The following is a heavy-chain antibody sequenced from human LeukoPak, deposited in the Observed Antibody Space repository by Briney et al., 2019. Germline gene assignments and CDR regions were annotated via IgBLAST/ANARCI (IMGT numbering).Heavy chain of an antibody. J-gene: IGHJ5*02. D-gene: IGHD4-17*01. V-gene: IGHV4-39*01. CDR2: IYYSGST. CDR3: ARQATRAVTTRLNWFDP. Sequence: SETLSLTCAVSGGSISSSNWWSWIRQPPGKGLEWIGSIYYSGSTYYNPSLKSRVTISVDTSKNQFSLKLSSVTAADTAVYYCARQATRAVTTRLNWFDPWGQGTLVTVSS. CDR1: GGSISSSNW.